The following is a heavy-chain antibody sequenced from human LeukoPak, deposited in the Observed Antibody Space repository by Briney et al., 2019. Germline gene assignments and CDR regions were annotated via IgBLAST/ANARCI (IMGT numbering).Heavy chain of an antibody. CDR1: GFTFSSYA. CDR3: AKVNQIFGYPF. D-gene: IGHD3-3*01. V-gene: IGHV3-23*01. CDR2: ISGSGGST. Sequence: GGSLRLSCAASGFTFSSYAMSWVRQAPGKGLEWVSAISGSGGSTYYADSVKGRFTISRDNSKNALYLQMNSLRAEDTAVYYCAKVNQIFGYPFWGQGTMVTVSS. J-gene: IGHJ3*01.